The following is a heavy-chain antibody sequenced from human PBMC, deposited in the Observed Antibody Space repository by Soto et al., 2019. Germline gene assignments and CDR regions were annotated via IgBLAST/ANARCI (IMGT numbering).Heavy chain of an antibody. D-gene: IGHD3-16*02. J-gene: IGHJ2*01. Sequence: QVQLQESGPGLVKPSQTLSLTCTVSGGSISSGGYYWSWIRQHPGKGLEWIGYIYYSGSTYYNPSLKSRVTISVDTSKNQFALKLSSVTAADTAVYYCARDGLRLGELSLGLWGRGTLVTVSS. CDR3: ARDGLRLGELSLGL. V-gene: IGHV4-31*03. CDR1: GGSISSGGYY. CDR2: IYYSGST.